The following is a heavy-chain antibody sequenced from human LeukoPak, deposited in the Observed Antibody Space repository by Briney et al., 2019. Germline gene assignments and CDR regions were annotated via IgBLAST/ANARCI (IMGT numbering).Heavy chain of an antibody. V-gene: IGHV1-18*01. CDR1: GCTFTSYG. CDR2: ISAYNGNT. CDR3: ARDRGVRILWRAFDI. D-gene: IGHD3-10*01. Sequence: GASVKVSCKASGCTFTSYGISWVRQAPGQGLEWMGWISAYNGNTNYAQKLQGRVTMTTDTSTSTAYMELRSLRSDDTAVYYCARDRGVRILWRAFDIWGQGTMVTVSS. J-gene: IGHJ3*02.